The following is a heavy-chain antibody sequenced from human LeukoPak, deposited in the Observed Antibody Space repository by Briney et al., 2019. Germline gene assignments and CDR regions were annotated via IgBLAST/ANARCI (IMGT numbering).Heavy chain of an antibody. CDR3: ARHKGDYDDAFDI. CDR1: GYSFTSYW. Sequence: GESLKISCKGSGYSFTSYWIGWVRQLPGKGLEWMGIIYPGDSDTRYSPSFQGQVTISADKSISTAYLQWSSLKASDTAMYYCARHKGDYDDAFDIWGQGTMVTVSS. V-gene: IGHV5-51*01. J-gene: IGHJ3*02. CDR2: IYPGDSDT. D-gene: IGHD4-17*01.